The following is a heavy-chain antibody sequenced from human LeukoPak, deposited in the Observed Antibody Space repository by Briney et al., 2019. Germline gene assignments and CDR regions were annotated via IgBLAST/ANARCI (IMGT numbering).Heavy chain of an antibody. D-gene: IGHD2-2*02. J-gene: IGHJ4*02. CDR1: GYSISSGYY. CDR3: ARVVGVPAAIYTVFDY. Sequence: PSETLSLTCTVSGYSISSGYYWGWTRQPPGKGLEWIGSIYHSGSTYYNPSLKSRVTISVDTSKNQFSLKLSSVTAADTAVYYCARVVGVPAAIYTVFDYWGQGTLVTVSS. V-gene: IGHV4-38-2*02. CDR2: IYHSGST.